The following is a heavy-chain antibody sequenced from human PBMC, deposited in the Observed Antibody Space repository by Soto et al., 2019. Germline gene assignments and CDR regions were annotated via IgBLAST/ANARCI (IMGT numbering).Heavy chain of an antibody. D-gene: IGHD2-2*01. J-gene: IGHJ6*02. CDR3: ARRGGGYCSSTSCPEHPYYYYGMDV. V-gene: IGHV5-51*01. CDR1: GYSFTSYW. CDR2: IYPGYSDT. Sequence: PGESLKISCKGSGYSFTSYWIGWVRQMPGKGLEWMGIIYPGYSDTRYSPSFQGQVTIPADKSLSTAYLQGGSLKASETAMDYCARRGGGYCSSTSCPEHPYYYYGMDVWGQGTTVTVSS.